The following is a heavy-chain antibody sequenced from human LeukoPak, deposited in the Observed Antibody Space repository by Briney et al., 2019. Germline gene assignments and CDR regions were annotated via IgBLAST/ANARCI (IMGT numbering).Heavy chain of an antibody. CDR3: ARVGDSSSLHTFDY. J-gene: IGHJ4*02. CDR2: IIPIFGTA. CDR1: GSTFSSYA. D-gene: IGHD6-6*01. V-gene: IGHV1-69*01. Sequence: SVKVSCKASGSTFSSYAISWVRQAPGQGLEWVGGIIPIFGTANYAQKVQGRVTITADESTSTAYMELSSLRSEDTAVYYCARVGDSSSLHTFDYWGQGTLVTVSS.